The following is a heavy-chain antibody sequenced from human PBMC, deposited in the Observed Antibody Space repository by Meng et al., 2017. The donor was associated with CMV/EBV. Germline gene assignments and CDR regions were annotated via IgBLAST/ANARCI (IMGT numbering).Heavy chain of an antibody. CDR2: ISYDGSNK. CDR3: PRDLWPAAIRTPYYYGMDV. CDR1: GFTFSSYA. J-gene: IGHJ6*02. V-gene: IGHV3-30*04. Sequence: GESLKISCAASGFTFSSYAMHWVRQAPGKGLEWVAVISYDGSNKYYADSVKGRFTISRDNSKNTLYLQMNSLRAEDTAVYYCPRDLWPAAIRTPYYYGMDVWGQGTTVTVSS. D-gene: IGHD2-2*01.